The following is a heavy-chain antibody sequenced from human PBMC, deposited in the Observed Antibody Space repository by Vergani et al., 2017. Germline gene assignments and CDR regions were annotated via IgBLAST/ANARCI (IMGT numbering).Heavy chain of an antibody. CDR2: ISGSGGST. Sequence: EVQLLESGGGLVQPGGSLRLSCAASGFTFSSYAMSWVRQAPGKGLEWVSAISGSGGSTYYADSVQGRFTIARDNSNNTLYLQMNSLRAEDTAVYYCARDRDYVCWGGNYFDYWGQGTLVTVSS. CDR3: ARDRDYVCWGGNYFDY. CDR1: GFTFSSYA. D-gene: IGHD3-10*02. V-gene: IGHV3-23*01. J-gene: IGHJ4*02.